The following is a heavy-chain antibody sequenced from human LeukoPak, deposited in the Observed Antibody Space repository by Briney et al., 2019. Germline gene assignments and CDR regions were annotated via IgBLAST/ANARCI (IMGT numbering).Heavy chain of an antibody. J-gene: IGHJ6*02. Sequence: GGSLRLSCAASGFTFSGRWMSWLRQAPGRGPEWVANVNRDGSETYYLDSVKGRFTISKDNAKNSLYLQMNSLRAEDTALYHCARNNGMDVWGQGTTVIVSS. CDR2: VNRDGSET. CDR3: ARNNGMDV. CDR1: GFTFSGRW. V-gene: IGHV3-7*03.